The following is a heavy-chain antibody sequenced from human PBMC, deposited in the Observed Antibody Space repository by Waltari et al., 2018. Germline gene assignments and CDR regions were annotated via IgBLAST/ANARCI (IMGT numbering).Heavy chain of an antibody. J-gene: IGHJ6*02. CDR3: ATKQLVPYCYGMDV. Sequence: QVQLVQSGAEVKKPGSSVKVSCKASGGTFSSYAISWVRQAPGQGLEWMGGIIPIFGTANYARKFQGRGTITADESTSAAYMELSSLRSGDTAGYYCATKQLVPYCYGMDVWGQGTTVTVSS. CDR2: IIPIFGTA. D-gene: IGHD6-6*01. V-gene: IGHV1-69*01. CDR1: GGTFSSYA.